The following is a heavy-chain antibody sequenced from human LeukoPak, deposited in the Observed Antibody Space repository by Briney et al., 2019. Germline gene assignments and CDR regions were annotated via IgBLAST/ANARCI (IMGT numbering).Heavy chain of an antibody. J-gene: IGHJ3*02. CDR1: GFTFSRYW. CDR2: ISSSSSYI. CDR3: AREYSSSSYAFDI. D-gene: IGHD6-6*01. V-gene: IGHV3-21*01. Sequence: GGSLRLSCAASGFTFSRYWMSWVRQAPGKGLEWVSSISSSSSYIYYADSVKGRFTISRDNAKNSLYLQMNSLRAEDTAVYYCAREYSSSSYAFDIWGQGTMVTVSS.